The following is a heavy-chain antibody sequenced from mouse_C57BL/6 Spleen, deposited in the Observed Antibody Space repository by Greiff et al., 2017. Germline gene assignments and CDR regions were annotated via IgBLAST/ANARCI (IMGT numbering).Heavy chain of an antibody. J-gene: IGHJ4*01. Sequence: VQLQQSGAELMKPGASVKLSCKATGYTFTGYWIDWVKQRPGHGLEWIGEILPGSGSTNYNEKFKGKATFTADTSSNTAYRQLSSLTTEDSAIYDCAIITGTGAMDYWGQGTSVTVSS. CDR2: ILPGSGST. V-gene: IGHV1-9*01. D-gene: IGHD4-1*01. CDR3: AIITGTGAMDY. CDR1: GYTFTGYW.